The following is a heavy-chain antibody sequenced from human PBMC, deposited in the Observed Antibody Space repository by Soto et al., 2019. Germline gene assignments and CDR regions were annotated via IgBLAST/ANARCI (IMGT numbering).Heavy chain of an antibody. CDR3: AKTAYPPQLPYYYYYMDV. CDR1: GFTFSSYE. J-gene: IGHJ6*03. V-gene: IGHV3-48*03. D-gene: IGHD2-2*01. Sequence: GGSLRLSCAASGFTFSSYEMNWVRQAPGKGLEWVSYISSSGSTIYYADSVKGRFTISRDNAKNSLYLQMNSLRAEDTAVYYCAKTAYPPQLPYYYYYMDVWGKGTTVTVSS. CDR2: ISSSGSTI.